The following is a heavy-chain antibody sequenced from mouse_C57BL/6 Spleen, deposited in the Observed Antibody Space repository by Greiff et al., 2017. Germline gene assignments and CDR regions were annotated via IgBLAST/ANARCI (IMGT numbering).Heavy chain of an antibody. CDR3: ASGDYEGETWFAY. Sequence: QVQLQQPGAELVRPGSSVKLSCKASGYTFTSYWMHWVKQRPIQGLEWIGNIDPSDRETHYNQKFKDKATLTVDKSASTAYMQLSSLTSEDSAVYYGASGDYEGETWFAYWGQGTLVTVSA. V-gene: IGHV1-52*01. J-gene: IGHJ3*01. D-gene: IGHD2-4*01. CDR1: GYTFTSYW. CDR2: IDPSDRET.